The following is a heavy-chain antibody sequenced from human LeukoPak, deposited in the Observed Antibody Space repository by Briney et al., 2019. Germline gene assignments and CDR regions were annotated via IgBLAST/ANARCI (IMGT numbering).Heavy chain of an antibody. Sequence: SETLSLTCSVSGGSIGSGIYSWSWIRQPPGKGLEWIGYIFHTGSTSYNPSLKSRVTISVDTSKNQFSLKLSSVTAADTAVYYCARGPWYYYGSGSYSPHWFDPWGQGTLVTVSS. CDR3: ARGPWYYYGSGSYSPHWFDP. V-gene: IGHV4-30-2*01. D-gene: IGHD3-10*01. CDR2: IFHTGST. J-gene: IGHJ5*02. CDR1: GGSIGSGIYS.